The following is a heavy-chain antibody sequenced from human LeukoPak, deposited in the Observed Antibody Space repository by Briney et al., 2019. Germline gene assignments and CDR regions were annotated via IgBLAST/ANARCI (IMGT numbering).Heavy chain of an antibody. CDR1: GGSFSGYY. J-gene: IGHJ4*02. Sequence: SETLSLTCAVYGGSFSGYYWSWIRQPPGKGLEWIGEINHSGSTNHNPSLKSRVTISVDTSKNQFSLKLSSVTAADTAVYYCARARGQQLVDGRGDYWGQGTLVTVSS. CDR2: INHSGST. V-gene: IGHV4-34*01. CDR3: ARARGQQLVDGRGDY. D-gene: IGHD6-13*01.